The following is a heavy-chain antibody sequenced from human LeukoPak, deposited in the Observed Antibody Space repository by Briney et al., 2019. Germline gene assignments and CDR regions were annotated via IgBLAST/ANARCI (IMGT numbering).Heavy chain of an antibody. CDR2: ISYDGSNK. CDR1: GFTFSSYA. Sequence: GGSLRLSCAASGFTFSSYAMHWVRQAPGKGLEWVAGISYDGSNKYYADSVKGRFTISRDNSKNTLYLQMNSLRAEDTAVYYCARERGLYYYDSSGYPDYWGQGTLVTVSS. V-gene: IGHV3-30-3*01. D-gene: IGHD3-22*01. CDR3: ARERGLYYYDSSGYPDY. J-gene: IGHJ4*02.